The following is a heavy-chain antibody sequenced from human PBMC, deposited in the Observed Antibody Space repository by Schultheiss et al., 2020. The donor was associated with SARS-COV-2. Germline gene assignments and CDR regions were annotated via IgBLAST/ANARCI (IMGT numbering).Heavy chain of an antibody. Sequence: SETLSLTCTVSGGSISSYYWSWIRQPAGKGLEWIGRIFPSGVTNYNPSLNSRITVSTDASANQFSLKLTSVTAADTALYFCARDNGFYAVDVWGQGTTVTVSS. D-gene: IGHD2-8*01. J-gene: IGHJ6*02. V-gene: IGHV4-4*07. CDR1: GGSISSYY. CDR3: ARDNGFYAVDV. CDR2: IFPSGVT.